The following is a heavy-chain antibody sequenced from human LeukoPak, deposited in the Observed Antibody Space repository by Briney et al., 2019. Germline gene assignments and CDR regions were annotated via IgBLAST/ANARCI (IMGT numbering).Heavy chain of an antibody. D-gene: IGHD1-7*01. Sequence: GGSLRLSCAASGFTFSDYSMNWVRQAPGKGLEWISYISSGSSTIYCADSVTGRFTISRDNAENSLYLQMNSLRAEDTALYYCVRENSGSDDYWGQGTLVTVSS. CDR3: VRENSGSDDY. V-gene: IGHV3-48*01. J-gene: IGHJ4*02. CDR1: GFTFSDYS. CDR2: ISSGSSTI.